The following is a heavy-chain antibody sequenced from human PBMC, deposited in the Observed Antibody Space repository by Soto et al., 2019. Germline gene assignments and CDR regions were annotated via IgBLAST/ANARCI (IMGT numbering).Heavy chain of an antibody. J-gene: IGHJ6*03. CDR1: GGSISSSSYY. CDR2: IYYSGST. CDR3: ARHYGDSYYYYYYYMDV. Sequence: SETLSLTCTVSGGSISSSSYYWGWIRQPPGKGLEWIGSIYYSGSTYYNPSLKSRVTISVDTSKNQFSLKLSSVTAADTAVYYCARHYGDSYYYYYYYMDVWGKGTTVTVSS. D-gene: IGHD4-17*01. V-gene: IGHV4-39*01.